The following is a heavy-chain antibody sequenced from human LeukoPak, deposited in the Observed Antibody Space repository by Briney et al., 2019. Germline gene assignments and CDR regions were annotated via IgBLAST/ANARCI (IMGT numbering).Heavy chain of an antibody. J-gene: IGHJ3*02. CDR1: GGSISSYY. CDR3: ARVSLDCSSTSCYQLFAFDI. Sequence: SETLSLTCTVSGGSISSYYWSWIRQPPGKGLEWIGYIYYSGSTNYNPSLKSRVTISVDTSKNQFSLKLSSVTAADTAVYYCARVSLDCSSTSCYQLFAFDIWGQGTMVTVSS. D-gene: IGHD2-2*01. V-gene: IGHV4-59*08. CDR2: IYYSGST.